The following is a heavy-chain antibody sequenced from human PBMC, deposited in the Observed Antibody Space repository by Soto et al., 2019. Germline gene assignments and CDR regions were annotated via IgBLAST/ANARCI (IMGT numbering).Heavy chain of an antibody. CDR3: ARGSGSYLYVFDY. CDR1: GGSISSYY. CDR2: IYYSGST. J-gene: IGHJ4*02. D-gene: IGHD1-26*01. V-gene: IGHV4-59*01. Sequence: SETLSLTCTVSGGSISSYYWSWIRQPPGKGLEWIGYIYYSGSTNYNPPLKSRVTISVDTSKNQFSLKLSSVTAADTAVYYCARGSGSYLYVFDYWGQGTLVTVSS.